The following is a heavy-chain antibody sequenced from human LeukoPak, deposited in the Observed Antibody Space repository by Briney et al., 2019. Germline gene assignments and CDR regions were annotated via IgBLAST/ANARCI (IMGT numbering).Heavy chain of an antibody. CDR3: ASAFGGVIGDY. V-gene: IGHV3-21*01. D-gene: IGHD3-16*01. CDR2: ISSSSSYI. CDR1: GFTFSSYS. Sequence: GGSLRLSCAASGFTFSSYSMNWVRQAPGKGLEWVSSISSSSSYIYYADSVKGRFTISRDNAKNSLYPQMNSLRAEDTAVYYCASAFGGVIGDYWGQGTLVTVSS. J-gene: IGHJ4*02.